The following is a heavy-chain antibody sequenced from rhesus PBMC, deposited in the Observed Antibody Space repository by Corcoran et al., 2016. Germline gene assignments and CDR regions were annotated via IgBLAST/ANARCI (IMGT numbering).Heavy chain of an antibody. CDR3: ARYGMGELRYDY. Sequence: QVQLQESGPGLVKPSETLSLTCAVSGGSISSNYWSWLRPSPGKGLEWIGYIYGGSESTSYNPALKSRVTISTDTSKNPFSLKLSGVTAADTAVYYCARYGMGELRYDYWGQGVLVTVSS. CDR1: GGSISSNY. D-gene: IGHD1-44*01. CDR2: IYGGSEST. V-gene: IGHV4-147*01. J-gene: IGHJ4*01.